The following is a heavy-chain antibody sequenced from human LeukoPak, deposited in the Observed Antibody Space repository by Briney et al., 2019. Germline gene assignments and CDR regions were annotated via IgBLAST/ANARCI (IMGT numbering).Heavy chain of an antibody. CDR2: MSFDETTE. V-gene: IGHV3-30-3*01. Sequence: PGGSLRLSCAVSGFTFSNSAMHWVRQAPGKGLEWLAVMSFDETTEYYADSVKGRFSVSRDNSGNTLFLQMSSLRIDDTAFYYCASSGHLIFSSFHYWGQGTLVTVSS. CDR1: GFTFSNSA. D-gene: IGHD2-21*01. J-gene: IGHJ4*02. CDR3: ASSGHLIFSSFHY.